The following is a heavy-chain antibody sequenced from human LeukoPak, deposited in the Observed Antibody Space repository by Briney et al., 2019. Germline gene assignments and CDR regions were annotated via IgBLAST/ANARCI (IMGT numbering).Heavy chain of an antibody. V-gene: IGHV3-23*01. D-gene: IGHD2-15*01. Sequence: PGGSLRLSCAASGFIFSSYAMSWVRQAPGKGLEWVSAISGSGDNTYYADSVKGRFTISRDNSKNTLFLQMNSLRAEGTAVYYCASSRRYCSGGSCGGNYWGQGTLVTVSS. CDR1: GFIFSSYA. CDR2: ISGSGDNT. J-gene: IGHJ4*02. CDR3: ASSRRYCSGGSCGGNY.